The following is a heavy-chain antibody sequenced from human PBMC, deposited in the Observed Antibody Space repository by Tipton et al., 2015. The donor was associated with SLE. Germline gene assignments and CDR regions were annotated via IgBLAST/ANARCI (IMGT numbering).Heavy chain of an antibody. D-gene: IGHD3-22*01. CDR2: FHHKGSS. V-gene: IGHV4-38-2*02. CDR3: ARDEYRYDTTGYHLLGHFDF. Sequence: TLSLTCSVTGYSISSGYFWGWFRQPPGRGLEWIGSFHHKGSSYYSPSLRSRVTISGDTSRNQLSLTLSSVTAADTAVYYCARDEYRYDTTGYHLLGHFDFWGQGTLVTVSS. CDR1: GYSISSGYF. J-gene: IGHJ4*02.